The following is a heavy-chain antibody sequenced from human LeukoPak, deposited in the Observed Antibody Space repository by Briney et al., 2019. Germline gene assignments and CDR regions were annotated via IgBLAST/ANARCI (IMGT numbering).Heavy chain of an antibody. D-gene: IGHD4-17*01. Sequence: SETLSLTCSVSGGSVSRANYYWSWIRQPPGKGLEWIGYIHYTGSTNYNAPLKSRLTISVDTSKNQFSLKLTSVTAADTAVYYCARDDTVTTGFDYWGQGTLVTVSS. CDR2: IHYTGST. V-gene: IGHV4-61*01. J-gene: IGHJ4*02. CDR3: ARDDTVTTGFDY. CDR1: GGSVSRANYY.